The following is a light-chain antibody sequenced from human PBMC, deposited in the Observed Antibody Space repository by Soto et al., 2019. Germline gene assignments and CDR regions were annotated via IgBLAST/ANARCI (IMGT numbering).Light chain of an antibody. CDR3: QQYNSYSPLT. Sequence: DIQMTQSPSTLSASVGDRVTITCPASQSISSWLAWYQQKPGKAPKLLIYDASSLESGVPSRFSGSGSGTEFTLTIISLQPDDFATYYCQQYNSYSPLTFGGGTKVDI. CDR2: DAS. CDR1: QSISSW. J-gene: IGKJ4*01. V-gene: IGKV1-5*01.